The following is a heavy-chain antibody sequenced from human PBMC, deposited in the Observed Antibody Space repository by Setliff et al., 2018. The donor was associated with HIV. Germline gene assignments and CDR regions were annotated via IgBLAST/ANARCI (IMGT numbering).Heavy chain of an antibody. CDR2: IFHSAAT. D-gene: IGHD6-6*01. CDR3: ARFRGVHSSSLLDS. Sequence: SETLSLTCAVSGYSISSGYYWGWIRQPPGKGLEWIGSIFHSAATNYNPSLKSRVTISIDTSDNQLFLKVSSVTAADTAVYYCARFRGVHSSSLLDSWGQGTLVTVSS. J-gene: IGHJ4*02. V-gene: IGHV4-38-2*01. CDR1: GYSISSGYY.